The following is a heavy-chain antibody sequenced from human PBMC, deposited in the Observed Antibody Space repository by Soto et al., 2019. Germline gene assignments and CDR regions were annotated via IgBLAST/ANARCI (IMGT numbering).Heavy chain of an antibody. CDR3: ARAQITVTTNAFDI. D-gene: IGHD4-17*01. CDR2: INPNSGGT. V-gene: IGHV1-2*02. J-gene: IGHJ3*02. CDR1: GYTFTGYY. Sequence: ASVKVSCKASGYTFTGYYMHWVRQAPGQGLGWMGWINPNSGGTNYAQKLQGRVTMTRDTSISTAYMELSRLRSDDTAVYYCARAQITVTTNAFDIWGQGTMVTVSS.